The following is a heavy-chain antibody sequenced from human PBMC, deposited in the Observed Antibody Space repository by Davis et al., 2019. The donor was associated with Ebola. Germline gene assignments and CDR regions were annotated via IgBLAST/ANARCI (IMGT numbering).Heavy chain of an antibody. V-gene: IGHV1-69*04. J-gene: IGHJ4*02. D-gene: IGHD3-3*01. CDR1: GGTFSSYA. CDR3: AADLSGYDFWSGYLDY. Sequence: SVKVSCKASGGTFSSYAISWVRQAPGQGLEWMGRIIPILGIANYAQKFQERVTITRDMSTSTAYMELSSLRSEDTAVYYCAADLSGYDFWSGYLDYWGQGTLVTVSS. CDR2: IIPILGIA.